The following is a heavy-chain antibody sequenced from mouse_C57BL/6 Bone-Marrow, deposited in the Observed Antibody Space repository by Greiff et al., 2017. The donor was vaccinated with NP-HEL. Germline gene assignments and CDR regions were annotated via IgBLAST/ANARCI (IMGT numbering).Heavy chain of an antibody. CDR3: ARGVWYFDV. CDR1: GYSITSGYD. J-gene: IGHJ1*03. CDR2: ISYSGST. Sequence: EVQGVESGPGMVKPSQSLSLTCTVTGYSITSGYDWHWIRHFPGNKLEWMGYISYSGSTNYNPSLKSRISITHDTSKNHFFLKLNAVTTEDTATYYCARGVWYFDVWGTGTTVTVSS. V-gene: IGHV3-1*01.